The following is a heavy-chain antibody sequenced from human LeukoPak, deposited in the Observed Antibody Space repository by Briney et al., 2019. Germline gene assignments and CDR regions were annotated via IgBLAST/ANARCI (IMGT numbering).Heavy chain of an antibody. Sequence: GGSLRLSCAASGLTFSNYGMSWVRQAPGKGLEWVSEISGSGDRTHYADSVKGRFTISGDNSKSTLYLQMTSLRADDTAVYYCADHNLNDDRRAFDIWGQGTMVTVSS. J-gene: IGHJ3*02. CDR2: ISGSGDRT. V-gene: IGHV3-23*01. D-gene: IGHD1-20*01. CDR1: GLTFSNYG. CDR3: ADHNLNDDRRAFDI.